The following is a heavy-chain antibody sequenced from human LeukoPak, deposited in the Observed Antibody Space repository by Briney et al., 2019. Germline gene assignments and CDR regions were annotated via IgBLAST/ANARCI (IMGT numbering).Heavy chain of an antibody. CDR2: INPNSGGT. CDR3: ARDLVFAVTKATDY. D-gene: IGHD4-17*01. CDR1: GYTFTGYY. Sequence: ASVKVSCKASGYTFTGYYMHWVRQAPGQGLEWMGRINPNSGGTNYEQKFQGRVTMTRDTSISTAYMELSRLRSDDTAVYYCARDLVFAVTKATDYWGQGTLVTVSS. V-gene: IGHV1-2*06. J-gene: IGHJ4*02.